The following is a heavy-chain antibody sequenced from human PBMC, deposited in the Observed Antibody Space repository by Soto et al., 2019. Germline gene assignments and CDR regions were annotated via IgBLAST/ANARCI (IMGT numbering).Heavy chain of an antibody. D-gene: IGHD1-26*01. V-gene: IGHV3-33*01. Sequence: PGGSLRLSCAAPGFTFSSYGMHWVRQAPGKGLEWVAVIWYDGSNKYYADSVKGRFTISRDNSKNTPYLQMNSLRAEDTAVYYCARDMLGATDYYYYGMDVWGQGTTVTVSS. J-gene: IGHJ6*02. CDR2: IWYDGSNK. CDR3: ARDMLGATDYYYYGMDV. CDR1: GFTFSSYG.